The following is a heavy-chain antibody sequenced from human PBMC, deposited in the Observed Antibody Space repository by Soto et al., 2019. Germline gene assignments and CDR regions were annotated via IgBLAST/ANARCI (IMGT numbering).Heavy chain of an antibody. V-gene: IGHV2-5*02. CDR1: GFSLITGGVS. Sequence: QITLKESGPTQVKPTQTLTLTCTFSGFSLITGGVSVAWIRQPPGKALEWLALISGDDEKRYSPSLSSRLTITKDTTKNQVVFPMTNMDPLDTATYYCSHRRGMIMDVWGQGTTVTVSS. D-gene: IGHD3-16*01. J-gene: IGHJ6*02. CDR3: SHRRGMIMDV. CDR2: ISGDDEK.